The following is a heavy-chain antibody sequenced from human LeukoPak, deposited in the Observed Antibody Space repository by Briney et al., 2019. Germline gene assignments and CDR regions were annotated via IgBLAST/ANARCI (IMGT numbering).Heavy chain of an antibody. D-gene: IGHD5-12*01. Sequence: PSETLSLTCTVSGGSVSSSSYYWGWIRQPPGKGLEWIGSIYYSGSTYYNPSLKSRVTISVDTSKNQFSLKLSSVTAADTAVYYCARNGYSGPDPRLLDYWGQGTLVTVSS. CDR1: GGSVSSSSYY. V-gene: IGHV4-39*01. J-gene: IGHJ4*02. CDR2: IYYSGST. CDR3: ARNGYSGPDPRLLDY.